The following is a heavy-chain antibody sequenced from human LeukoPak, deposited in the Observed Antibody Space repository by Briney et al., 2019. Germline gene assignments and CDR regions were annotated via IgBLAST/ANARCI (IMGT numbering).Heavy chain of an antibody. D-gene: IGHD6-6*01. Sequence: GASVKVSCKASGGTFSSYAISWVRQAPGQGLEWMGGIIPIFGTANYAQKFQGRVTITTDESTSTAYMELSSLRSEDTAVYYCAALVEAARRGGGFDPWGQGTLVTVSS. CDR3: AALVEAARRGGGFDP. CDR1: GGTFSSYA. V-gene: IGHV1-69*05. J-gene: IGHJ5*02. CDR2: IIPIFGTA.